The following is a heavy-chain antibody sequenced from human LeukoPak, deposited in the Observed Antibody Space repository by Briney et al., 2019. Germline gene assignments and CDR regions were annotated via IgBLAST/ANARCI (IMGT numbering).Heavy chain of an antibody. CDR3: ARERGGGYGDYLIDY. CDR1: GYTFTSYA. D-gene: IGHD4-17*01. Sequence: GASVMVSRKASGYTFTSYAMNWVRPAPGQGLAWMGWINTNTGNPTYAPGFTGRFVFSLDTSVSTAYLQISSLKAEDTAVYYCARERGGGYGDYLIDYWGQGTLVTVSS. CDR2: INTNTGNP. V-gene: IGHV7-4-1*02. J-gene: IGHJ4*02.